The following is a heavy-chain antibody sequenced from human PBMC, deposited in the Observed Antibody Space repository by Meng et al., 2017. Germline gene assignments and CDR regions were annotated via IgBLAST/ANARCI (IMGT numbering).Heavy chain of an antibody. D-gene: IGHD3-16*01. CDR3: ATDHPFGPNAFDI. CDR1: GYTFTGYY. J-gene: IGHJ3*02. CDR2: FDPEDGET. Sequence: ASVKVSCKASGYTFTGYYMHWVRQAPGKGLEWMGGFDPEDGETIYAQKFQGRVTMTEDTSTDTAYMEPSSLRSEDTAVYYCATDHPFGPNAFDIWGQGTMVTVSS. V-gene: IGHV1-24*01.